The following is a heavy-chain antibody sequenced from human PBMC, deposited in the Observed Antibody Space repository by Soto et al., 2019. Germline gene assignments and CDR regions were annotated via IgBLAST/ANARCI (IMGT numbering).Heavy chain of an antibody. D-gene: IGHD2-21*02. J-gene: IGHJ2*01. Sequence: GGSLRLSCAASGFTFSSYAMSWVRQAPGKGLEWVSAISGSGGSTYYADSVKGRFTISRDNSKNTLYLQMNSLRAEDTAVYYCAKTACGGDCYDWYFDLWGRGTLVTVSS. CDR1: GFTFSSYA. CDR3: AKTACGGDCYDWYFDL. V-gene: IGHV3-23*01. CDR2: ISGSGGST.